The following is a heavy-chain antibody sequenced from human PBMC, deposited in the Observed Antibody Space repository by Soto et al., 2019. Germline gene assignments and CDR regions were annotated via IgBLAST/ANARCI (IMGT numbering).Heavy chain of an antibody. CDR2: IYYSGTL. D-gene: IGHD6-13*01. J-gene: IGHJ4*02. Sequence: SETLSLTCSVSGGSISSSSHYWGWIRQPPGKGLEWIGSIYYSGTLYYNPSLRSRVTISADMSKNQFSLKLSSVTAADTAVYYCARVVSYSASWYIDYWGQGTMVTVSS. CDR1: GGSISSSSHY. V-gene: IGHV4-39*01. CDR3: ARVVSYSASWYIDY.